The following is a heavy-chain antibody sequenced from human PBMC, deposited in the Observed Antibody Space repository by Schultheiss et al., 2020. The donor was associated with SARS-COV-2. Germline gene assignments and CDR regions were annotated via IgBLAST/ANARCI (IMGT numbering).Heavy chain of an antibody. CDR1: GGSIASYY. CDR2: IYYSGST. V-gene: IGHV4-59*12. Sequence: SETLSLTCTVSGGSIASYYWTWIRQSPGKGLEWIGSIYYSGSTNYNPSLKSRVTISVATSKNQFSLKLSSVTAADTAVYYCARGGSFRQWLGRFDYWGQGTLVTVSS. D-gene: IGHD6-19*01. CDR3: ARGGSFRQWLGRFDY. J-gene: IGHJ4*02.